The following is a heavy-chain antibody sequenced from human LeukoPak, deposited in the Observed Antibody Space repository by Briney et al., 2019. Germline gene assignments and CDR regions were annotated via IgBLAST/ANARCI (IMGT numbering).Heavy chain of an antibody. V-gene: IGHV3-48*03. CDR1: GFTFSSYE. CDR3: ARESYYGSGSYYTGGYYYYYMDV. CDR2: ISSSGSTI. Sequence: GGSLRLSCAASGFTFSSYEMNWVRQAPGKGLEWVSYISSSGSTIYYADSVKGRFTISRDNAKNSLYLQMNSLRAEDTAVYYCARESYYGSGSYYTGGYYYYYMDVWGKGTTVTVSS. J-gene: IGHJ6*03. D-gene: IGHD3-10*01.